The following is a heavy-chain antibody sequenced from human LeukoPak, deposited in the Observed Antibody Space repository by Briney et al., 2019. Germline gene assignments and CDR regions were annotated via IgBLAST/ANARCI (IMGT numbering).Heavy chain of an antibody. J-gene: IGHJ4*02. CDR1: GFTFSSYA. D-gene: IGHD4-23*01. Sequence: GGSLRLSCAASGFTFSSYAMHWVRQAPGKGLEWVAVISYDGSNKYYADSVKGRFTISRDNSKNTLYLQMNSRRAEDTAVYYCAREDFGNSEGSAFDYWGQGTLVTASS. V-gene: IGHV3-30-3*01. CDR3: AREDFGNSEGSAFDY. CDR2: ISYDGSNK.